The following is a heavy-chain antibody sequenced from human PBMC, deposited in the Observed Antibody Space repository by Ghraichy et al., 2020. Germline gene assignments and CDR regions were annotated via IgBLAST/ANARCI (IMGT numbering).Heavy chain of an antibody. CDR2: ISGSVTGT. V-gene: IGHV3-23*01. J-gene: IGHJ4*02. CDR3: AKRDYYDRTTYASLFDN. Sequence: GGSLRLSCAASGFTFSSYAMAWVRQAPGKGLEWVSGISGSVTGTYYADSVKGRFTISRDNSKNMLYLQMNSLRAEDTALYYCAKRDYYDRTTYASLFDNWGQGTLVTVSS. CDR1: GFTFSSYA. D-gene: IGHD3-22*01.